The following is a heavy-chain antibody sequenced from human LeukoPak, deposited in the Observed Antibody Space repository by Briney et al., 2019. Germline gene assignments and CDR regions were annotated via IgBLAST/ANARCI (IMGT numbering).Heavy chain of an antibody. J-gene: IGHJ4*02. Sequence: SETLSLTCAVYGGSFSGYYWSWIRQPPGKGLEWIGEINHSGSTNYNPSLKSRVTISVDTSKNQFSLKLSSVTAADTAVYYCARGQPEGLDLAQYYFDYRGQGTLVTVSS. CDR1: GGSFSGYY. CDR3: ARGQPEGLDLAQYYFDY. D-gene: IGHD2-2*03. V-gene: IGHV4-34*01. CDR2: INHSGST.